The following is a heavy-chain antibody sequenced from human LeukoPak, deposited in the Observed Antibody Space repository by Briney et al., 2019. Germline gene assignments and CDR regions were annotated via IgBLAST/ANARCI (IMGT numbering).Heavy chain of an antibody. D-gene: IGHD6-13*01. CDR3: ASIRIAAARKAFDI. Sequence: SETLSLTCAVYGGSFSGYYWSWIRQPPGKGLEWIGEINHSGSTNYNPSLKSRVTISEDTSKNQFSLKLSSVTAADTAVYYCASIRIAAARKAFDIWGQGTMVTVSS. J-gene: IGHJ3*02. V-gene: IGHV4-34*01. CDR2: INHSGST. CDR1: GGSFSGYY.